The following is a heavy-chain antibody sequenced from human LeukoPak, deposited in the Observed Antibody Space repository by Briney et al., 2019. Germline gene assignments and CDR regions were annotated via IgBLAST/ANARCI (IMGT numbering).Heavy chain of an antibody. D-gene: IGHD6-13*01. CDR2: INPNSGGT. V-gene: IGHV1-2*02. Sequence: GASVKVSCKASGYTFTGYYMHWVRQAPGQGLEWMGWINPNSGGTNYAQKFQGRVTMTRDTSTSTAYMELSRLRSDDTAVYYCARVGMAYSSSWYGAFDIWGQGTMVTVSS. CDR3: ARVGMAYSSSWYGAFDI. CDR1: GYTFTGYY. J-gene: IGHJ3*02.